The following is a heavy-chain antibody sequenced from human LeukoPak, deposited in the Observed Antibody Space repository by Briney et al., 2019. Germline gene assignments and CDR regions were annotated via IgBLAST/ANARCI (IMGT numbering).Heavy chain of an antibody. D-gene: IGHD4-17*01. CDR1: GFTVSSNY. CDR2: IYSGGST. CDR3: AREGYGDYEGY. V-gene: IGHV3-66*01. Sequence: GGSLRLSRAASGFTVSSNYMSWVRQAPGKGLEWVSVIYSGGSTYYADSVKGRFTISRDNSKNTLYLQMNSLRAEDTAVYYCAREGYGDYEGYWGQGTLLTVSS. J-gene: IGHJ1*01.